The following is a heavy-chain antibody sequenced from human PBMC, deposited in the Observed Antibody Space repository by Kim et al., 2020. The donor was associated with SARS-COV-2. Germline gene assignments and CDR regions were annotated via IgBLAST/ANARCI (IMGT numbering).Heavy chain of an antibody. CDR1: GFTFGDYA. CDR2: ISWNSGSI. V-gene: IGHV3-9*01. CDR3: AKDIIMVRGVSPGMDV. Sequence: GGSLRLSCAASGFTFGDYAMHWVRQAPGKGLEWVSGISWNSGSIGYADSVKGRFTISRDNAKNSLYLQMNSLRAEDTALYYCAKDIIMVRGVSPGMDVWGQGTTVTVSS. J-gene: IGHJ6*02. D-gene: IGHD3-10*01.